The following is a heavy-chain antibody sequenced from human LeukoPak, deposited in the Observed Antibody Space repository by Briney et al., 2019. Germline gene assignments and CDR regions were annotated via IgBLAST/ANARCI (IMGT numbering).Heavy chain of an antibody. V-gene: IGHV4-30-2*01. CDR1: GGSISSGGYY. CDR2: IYHSGST. CDR3: AREGRRLTYFDY. D-gene: IGHD3-10*01. Sequence: PSQTLSLTCTVSGGSISSGGYYWSWIRQPPGKGLEWIGYIYHSGSTYYNPSLKSRVTISVDTSKNQFSLKLSSVTAADTAVYYCAREGRRLTYFDYWGQGTLVIVAS. J-gene: IGHJ4*02.